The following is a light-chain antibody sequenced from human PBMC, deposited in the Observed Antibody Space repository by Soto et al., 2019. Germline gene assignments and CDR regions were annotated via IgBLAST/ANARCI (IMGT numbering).Light chain of an antibody. CDR1: QRVGSSY. CDR3: QQYNNWPPWT. J-gene: IGKJ1*01. Sequence: DIVLTQTPGTLSLSPGERATLSCRASQRVGSSYLAWYQQKPGQAPRLLIYGASTRATGIPARFSGSGSGTEFTLTISSLQSEDFAVYYCQQYNNWPPWTFGQGTKVDIK. CDR2: GAS. V-gene: IGKV3-15*01.